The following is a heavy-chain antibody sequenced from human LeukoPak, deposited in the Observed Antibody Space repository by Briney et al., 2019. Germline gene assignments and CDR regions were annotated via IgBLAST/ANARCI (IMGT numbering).Heavy chain of an antibody. V-gene: IGHV5-51*01. CDR3: ARLSEIAVAEDSWFDP. CDR1: GYSFTSYW. CDR2: IYPGDSDT. Sequence: GESLKISCKGSGYSFTSYWIGWVRQMPGKGLEWMGIIYPGDSDTRYSPSFQGQVTISADKSISTAYLQWSSLKASDTAVYYCARLSEIAVAEDSWFDPWGQGTLVTVSS. D-gene: IGHD6-19*01. J-gene: IGHJ5*02.